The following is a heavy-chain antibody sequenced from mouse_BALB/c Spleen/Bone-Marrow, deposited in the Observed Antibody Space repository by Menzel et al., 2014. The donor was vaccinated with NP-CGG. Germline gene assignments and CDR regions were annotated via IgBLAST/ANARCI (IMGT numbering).Heavy chain of an antibody. CDR3: ARYLLRADY. J-gene: IGHJ4*01. CDR1: GYTFTRYV. D-gene: IGHD1-1*01. CDR2: INPYNDGT. V-gene: IGHV1-14*01. Sequence: VQLQQPGPELVKPGASVKMSCKASGYTFTRYVMYWVKQKPGQGLEWIGYINPYNDGTKYNEKFKGKATLTSDKSSSTAYMELSSLTSEDSAVYYCARYLLRADYWGQGTSVTVSS.